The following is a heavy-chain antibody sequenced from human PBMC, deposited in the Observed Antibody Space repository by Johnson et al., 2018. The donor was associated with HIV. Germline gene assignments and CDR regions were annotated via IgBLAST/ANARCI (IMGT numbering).Heavy chain of an antibody. Sequence: VQLVESGGGVVQPGRSLRLSCAASGITFSDYAMHWVRQAPGKGLEWVAVISYDGSNKYYADSVKGRFTISRDNSKNTLYLQMDSLRAEDTAVYYCARPLFSGSPFAFDIWGQGTMITVSS. V-gene: IGHV3-30*14. CDR2: ISYDGSNK. CDR3: ARPLFSGSPFAFDI. J-gene: IGHJ3*02. D-gene: IGHD1-26*01. CDR1: GITFSDYA.